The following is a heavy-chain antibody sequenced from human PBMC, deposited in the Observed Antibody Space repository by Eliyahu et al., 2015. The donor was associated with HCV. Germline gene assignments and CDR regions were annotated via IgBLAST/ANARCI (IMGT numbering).Heavy chain of an antibody. V-gene: IGHV3-74*01. Sequence: EVQLVESGGGLVQPGGSLRLSCAVSGFTFSRHWMHWVRQAPGKGLVWVSRINSDGSTTTYADSVKGRFTISRDNAKNTLYLQMNSLRADDTSVYYCATSPWDYDSSGYASWGQGTLVTVSS. CDR2: INSDGSTT. CDR1: GFTFSRHW. D-gene: IGHD3-22*01. J-gene: IGHJ5*02. CDR3: ATSPWDYDSSGYAS.